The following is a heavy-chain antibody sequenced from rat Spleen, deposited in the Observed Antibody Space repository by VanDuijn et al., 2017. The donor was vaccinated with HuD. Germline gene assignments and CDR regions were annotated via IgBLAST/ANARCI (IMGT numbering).Heavy chain of an antibody. J-gene: IGHJ2*01. CDR3: ARRYYSGGGGYFDY. D-gene: IGHD1-1*01. V-gene: IGHV5-29*01. Sequence: EVQLVESGGGLVQPGRSLKLSCAAPGFIFSSFAMAWVRQAPTKGLEWVATIIYDGSSTYYRDSVKGRFTISRNNAKSTLYLQMDSLRSEDTATYYCARRYYSGGGGYFDYWGQGVMVTVSS. CDR2: IIYDGSST. CDR1: GFIFSSFA.